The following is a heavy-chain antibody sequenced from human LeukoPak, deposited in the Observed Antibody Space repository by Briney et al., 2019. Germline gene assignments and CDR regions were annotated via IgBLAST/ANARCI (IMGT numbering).Heavy chain of an antibody. Sequence: ASVKVSCKASGHTFTGYYMHWVRQAPGQGLEWMGWINPNSGGTNYAQKFQGRVTMTRDTSISTAYMELSRLRSDDTAVYYCARDPAAATPYNWFDPWGQGTLVTVSP. D-gene: IGHD6-13*01. V-gene: IGHV1-2*02. CDR3: ARDPAAATPYNWFDP. CDR2: INPNSGGT. J-gene: IGHJ5*02. CDR1: GHTFTGYY.